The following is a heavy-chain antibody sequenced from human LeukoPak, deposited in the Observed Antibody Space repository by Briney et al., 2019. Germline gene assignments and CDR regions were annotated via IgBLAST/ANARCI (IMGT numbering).Heavy chain of an antibody. CDR2: MNPNSGNT. CDR3: AREGELTVVIHGDAFDI. D-gene: IGHD4-23*01. Sequence: GASVKVSCKASGYTFTSYDINWVRQATGQGLEWMGWMNPNSGNTGYAQKFQGRVTMTRNTSISTAYMELSSLRSEDTAVYYCAREGELTVVIHGDAFDIWGQGTMVTVSS. J-gene: IGHJ3*02. V-gene: IGHV1-8*01. CDR1: GYTFTSYD.